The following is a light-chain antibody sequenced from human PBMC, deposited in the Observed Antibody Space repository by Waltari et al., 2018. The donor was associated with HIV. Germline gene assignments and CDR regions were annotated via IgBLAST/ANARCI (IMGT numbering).Light chain of an antibody. CDR2: GAS. J-gene: IGKJ5*01. CDR3: QHYGSSVT. V-gene: IGKV3-20*01. Sequence: EIVLTQSPGTLSVSPGERVTLSCRASQSVSSSSLVWYQQKPGQAPRRLIHGASSRAPGIPDRFSGRGSWTGFTFTNRRMGPGDFAVVYCQHYGSSVTFGQGTRLEIK. CDR1: QSVSSSS.